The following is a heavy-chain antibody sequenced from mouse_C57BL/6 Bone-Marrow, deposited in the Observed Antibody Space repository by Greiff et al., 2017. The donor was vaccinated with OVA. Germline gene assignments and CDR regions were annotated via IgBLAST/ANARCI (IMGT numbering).Heavy chain of an antibody. CDR3: AKTDLIYYDSSYDAY. D-gene: IGHD1-1*01. Sequence: VQLQQPGAELVKPGASVKVSCKASGYTFTSYCMHWVKQRPGQGLEWIGRIHPSDSDTNYNQKFKGKATLTVDKSSSTAYMSLRSLTSEASAVYYSAKTDLIYYDSSYDAYWGQGTLVTVSA. CDR1: GYTFTSYC. J-gene: IGHJ3*01. V-gene: IGHV1-74*01. CDR2: IHPSDSDT.